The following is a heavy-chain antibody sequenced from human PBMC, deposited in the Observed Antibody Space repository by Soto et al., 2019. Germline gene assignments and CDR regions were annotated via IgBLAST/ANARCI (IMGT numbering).Heavy chain of an antibody. CDR1: GFTFSSYA. V-gene: IGHV3-48*01. Sequence: GGSLRLSCAASGFTFSSYAMSWVRQAPGKGLEWVSYISSSSSTIYYADSVKGRFTISRDNAKNSLYLQMNSLRAEDTAVYYCARGTYGDPYYFDYWGQGTLVTVS. J-gene: IGHJ4*02. D-gene: IGHD4-17*01. CDR2: ISSSSSTI. CDR3: ARGTYGDPYYFDY.